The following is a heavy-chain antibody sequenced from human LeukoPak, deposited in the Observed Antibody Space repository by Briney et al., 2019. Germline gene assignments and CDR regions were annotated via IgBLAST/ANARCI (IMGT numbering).Heavy chain of an antibody. CDR2: IYYTGNT. Sequence: SETLSLTCTVSGDSISTSKSYWGWIRQPPLKGLEWIGSIYYTGNTYYNASLKSRVTISVDTSKNQFSLSLTSVTAADTAVYYCARHIYSYYYMDVWGKGTTVTISS. CDR1: GDSISTSKSY. CDR3: ARHIYSYYYMDV. J-gene: IGHJ6*03. V-gene: IGHV4-39*01.